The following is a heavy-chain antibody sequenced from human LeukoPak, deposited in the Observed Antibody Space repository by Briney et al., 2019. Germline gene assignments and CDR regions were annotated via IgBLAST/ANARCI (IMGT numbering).Heavy chain of an antibody. Sequence: ASVKVSCKASGYTFTGYYMHWVRQAPGQGLEWMGWINPNSGGTNYAQKFQGRVTMTRDTSISTAYMELSRLRSDDTAVYYCARGYSSSWEYYYYYMDVWGKGTTVTVSS. J-gene: IGHJ6*03. CDR1: GYTFTGYY. CDR3: ARGYSSSWEYYYYYMDV. D-gene: IGHD6-13*01. V-gene: IGHV1-2*02. CDR2: INPNSGGT.